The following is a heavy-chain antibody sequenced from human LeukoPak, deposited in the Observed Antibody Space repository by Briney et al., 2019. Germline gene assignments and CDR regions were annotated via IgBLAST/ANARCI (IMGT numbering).Heavy chain of an antibody. CDR1: GYTFTGYY. V-gene: IGHV1-2*02. Sequence: ASVKVSCKTSGYTFTGYYIHWVRQAPGQGLEWMGWINPNSGGTNYAQKFQGRVTMTRDTSISTAYMELSRLRSDDTAVYYCARNIRFGGNYYFDYWGQGTLVTVSS. J-gene: IGHJ4*02. CDR2: INPNSGGT. D-gene: IGHD3-16*01. CDR3: ARNIRFGGNYYFDY.